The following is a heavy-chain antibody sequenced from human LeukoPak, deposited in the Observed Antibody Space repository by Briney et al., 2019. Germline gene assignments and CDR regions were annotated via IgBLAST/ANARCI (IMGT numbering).Heavy chain of an antibody. CDR3: ARLLEFRAVTYGMDV. D-gene: IGHD4-17*01. CDR1: GGSISSYY. J-gene: IGHJ6*02. CDR2: IYYSGST. Sequence: SETLSLTCTVSGGSISSYYWSWIRQPPGKGLEWIGCIYYSGSTNYSPSLKSRVTISVDTSKNQFSLKLSSVTAADTAVYYCARLLEFRAVTYGMDVWGQGTTVTVSS. V-gene: IGHV4-59*08.